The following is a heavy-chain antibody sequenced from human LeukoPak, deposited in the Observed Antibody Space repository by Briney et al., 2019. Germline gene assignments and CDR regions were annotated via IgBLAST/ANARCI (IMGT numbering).Heavy chain of an antibody. V-gene: IGHV3-49*04. CDR1: GFIFGDYA. J-gene: IGHJ6*02. D-gene: IGHD3-10*02. Sequence: GRSLRLSCTTSGFIFGDYAMSWVRQAPGKGLEWVSLIRGRVYGATTEYAASVKGRFAMSRDDSKSIAYLQMNSLKSEDTALYYCAKDLHYYVAMDVWGQGTAVTVSS. CDR3: AKDLHYYVAMDV. CDR2: IRGRVYGATT.